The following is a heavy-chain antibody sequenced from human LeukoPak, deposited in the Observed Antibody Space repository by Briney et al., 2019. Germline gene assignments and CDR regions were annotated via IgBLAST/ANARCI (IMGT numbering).Heavy chain of an antibody. V-gene: IGHV3-7*01. CDR1: GFTFSSYW. Sequence: GGSLRLSCAASGFTFSSYWMSWGRQAPGKGLEWAANIKQDGSEKYYVDSVKGRFTISRDNAKNSLYLQMNSLRAEDTAVYYCARGGPAAMVDPWGQGTLVTVSS. D-gene: IGHD2-2*01. CDR2: IKQDGSEK. CDR3: ARGGPAAMVDP. J-gene: IGHJ5*02.